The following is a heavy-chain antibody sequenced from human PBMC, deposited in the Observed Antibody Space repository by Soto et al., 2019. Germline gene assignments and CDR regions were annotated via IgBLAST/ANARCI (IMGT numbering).Heavy chain of an antibody. D-gene: IGHD6-13*01. CDR3: AREVGRHSSSWYEFSNYYYYGMDV. CDR1: GFTFSSYG. Sequence: GGSLRLSCAASGFTFSSYGMHWVRQAPGKGLEWVAVIWYDGSNKYYADSVKGRFTISRDNSKNTLYLQMNSLRAEDTAVYYCAREVGRHSSSWYEFSNYYYYGMDVWGQGTTVAVSS. CDR2: IWYDGSNK. V-gene: IGHV3-33*01. J-gene: IGHJ6*02.